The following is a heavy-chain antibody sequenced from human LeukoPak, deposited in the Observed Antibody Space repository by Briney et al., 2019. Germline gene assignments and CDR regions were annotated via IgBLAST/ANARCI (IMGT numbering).Heavy chain of an antibody. D-gene: IGHD6-13*01. CDR3: ARDGVLAAAGTLVVEYYFDY. J-gene: IGHJ4*02. V-gene: IGHV3-21*01. Sequence: PGGSLRLSCAASGFTFSSYSMNWVRQAPGKGLEWVSSISSSSRYIYYADSVKGRFTISRDNAKNSLYLQMNSLRAEDTAVYYCARDGVLAAAGTLVVEYYFDYWGQGTLVTVSS. CDR2: ISSSSRYI. CDR1: GFTFSSYS.